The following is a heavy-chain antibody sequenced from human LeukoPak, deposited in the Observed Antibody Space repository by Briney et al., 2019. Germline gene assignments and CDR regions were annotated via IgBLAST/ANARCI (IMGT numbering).Heavy chain of an antibody. Sequence: TSETLSLTCTVSGGSISSSSYYWGWIRQPPGQGLEWIGSIYYSGSTYYNPSLKSRVTISVDTSKNQFSLKLSSVTAADTAVYYCARSCGGDCYSDYWGQGTLVTVSS. CDR2: IYYSGST. V-gene: IGHV4-39*01. CDR3: ARSCGGDCYSDY. D-gene: IGHD2-21*02. CDR1: GGSISSSSYY. J-gene: IGHJ4*02.